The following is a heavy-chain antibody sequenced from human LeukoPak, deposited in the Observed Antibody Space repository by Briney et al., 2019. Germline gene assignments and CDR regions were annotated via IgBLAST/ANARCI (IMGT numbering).Heavy chain of an antibody. CDR3: ASGYGDSDFDY. V-gene: IGHV4-30-2*01. Sequence: SQTLSLTCAVSGGSISSGGYSWSWIRQPPGKGLEWIGYIYHSGSTYYNPSLKSRVTISVDRSKNQFSLKLSSVTAADTAVYYCASGYGDSDFDYWGQGTLATVSS. CDR1: GGSISSGGYS. J-gene: IGHJ4*02. D-gene: IGHD4-17*01. CDR2: IYHSGST.